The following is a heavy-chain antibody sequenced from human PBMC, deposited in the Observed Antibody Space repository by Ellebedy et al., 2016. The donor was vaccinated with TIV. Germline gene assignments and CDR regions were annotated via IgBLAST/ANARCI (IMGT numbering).Heavy chain of an antibody. CDR1: RYTFT. CDR2: INPSGGST. J-gene: IGHJ6*02. D-gene: IGHD6-13*01. CDR3: ARDDPIATAGLYGMDV. V-gene: IGHV1-46*01. Sequence: AASVKVSCKASRYTFTMHWVRQAPGQGLEWMGIINPSGGSTNYAQKFQGRVTMTRDTSTSTVYMELSSLRSEDTAGYYCARDDPIATAGLYGMDVWGQGTTVTVSS.